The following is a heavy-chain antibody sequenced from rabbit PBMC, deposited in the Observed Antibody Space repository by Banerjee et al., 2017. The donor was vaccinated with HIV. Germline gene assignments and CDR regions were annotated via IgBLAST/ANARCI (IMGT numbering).Heavy chain of an antibody. CDR2: IHTGVSDVA. CDR3: ARNDADVWYYTNGLDL. V-gene: IGHV1S45*01. CDR1: GFSFSSNYY. D-gene: IGHD8-1*01. Sequence: QEQLVESGGGLVKPEGSLTLTCTASGFSFSSNYYMCWVRQAPGKGLEWIACIHTGVSDVAYYSSWATGRLTISKTSSTSVTLQMTSLTAADTATYFCARNDADVWYYTNGLDLWGPGTLVTVS. J-gene: IGHJ4*01.